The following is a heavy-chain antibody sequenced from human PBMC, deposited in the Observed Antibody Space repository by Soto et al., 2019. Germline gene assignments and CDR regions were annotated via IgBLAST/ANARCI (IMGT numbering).Heavy chain of an antibody. CDR3: AKVFVTPPGAARNPPDY. CDR1: GFTFSSYA. J-gene: IGHJ4*02. CDR2: ISGSGGST. V-gene: IGHV3-23*01. Sequence: PGGSLRLSCAASGFTFSSYAMSWVRQAPGKGLEWVSAISGSGGSTYYADSVKGRFTISRDNSKNTLYLQMNSLRAEDTAVYYCAKVFVTPPGAARNPPDYWGQGSLVTVSS. D-gene: IGHD6-6*01.